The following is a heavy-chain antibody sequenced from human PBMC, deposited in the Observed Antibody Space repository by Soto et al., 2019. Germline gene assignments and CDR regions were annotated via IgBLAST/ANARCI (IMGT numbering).Heavy chain of an antibody. CDR2: IIPIFGTA. V-gene: IGHV1-69*01. J-gene: IGHJ4*02. D-gene: IGHD3-10*01. Sequence: QVQLVQSGAEVKKPGSSVKVSCKASGGTFSSYAISWVRQAPGQGLEWMGGIIPIFGTANYAQKFQGRVTITADESTSTAYMELSSLRSEDAAVYYCARVTMVRGVSWRPFDYWGQGTLVTVSS. CDR1: GGTFSSYA. CDR3: ARVTMVRGVSWRPFDY.